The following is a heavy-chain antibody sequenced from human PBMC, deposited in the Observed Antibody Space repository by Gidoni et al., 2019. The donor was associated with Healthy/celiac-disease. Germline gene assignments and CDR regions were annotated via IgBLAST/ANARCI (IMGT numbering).Heavy chain of an antibody. V-gene: IGHV3-30-3*01. CDR1: GTTFSTYA. D-gene: IGHD4-17*01. Sequence: QVQLVESGGGVVQPGRSLRLSCAASGTTFSTYALPWVPQAPGKGLEWVAVISYDGSNKYYADSVKGRFTISRDNSKNTLYLQMNSLRAEDTAVYYCARDQGDYGDYVGYFDYWGQGTLVTVSS. CDR2: ISYDGSNK. CDR3: ARDQGDYGDYVGYFDY. J-gene: IGHJ4*02.